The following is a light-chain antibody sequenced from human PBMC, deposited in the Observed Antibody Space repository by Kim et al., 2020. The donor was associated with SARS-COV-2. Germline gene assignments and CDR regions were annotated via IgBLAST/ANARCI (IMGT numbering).Light chain of an antibody. J-gene: IGKJ1*01. CDR2: DAT. CDR3: HQYDKFPQT. V-gene: IGKV1-33*01. Sequence: ASIGDRVTITCQASKDINDYLDWYQQKPGEVPKLLIYDATRLETGVPSRFSGSGSGTDFTLTISSLQPEDIATYYCHQYDKFPQTFGQGTKVDIK. CDR1: KDINDY.